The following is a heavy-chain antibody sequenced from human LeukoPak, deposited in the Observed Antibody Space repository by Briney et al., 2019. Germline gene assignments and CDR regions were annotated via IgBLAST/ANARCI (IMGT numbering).Heavy chain of an antibody. CDR3: ARGPPTGPYDHGSYYSFDY. Sequence: SVKVSCKASGGTFSSYAISWVRQAPGQGLEWMGGIIPIFGTANYAQEFQGRVTITTDESTSTAYMELSSLRSEDTAVYYCARGPPTGPYDHGSYYSFDYWGQGTLVTVSS. CDR2: IIPIFGTA. CDR1: GGTFSSYA. D-gene: IGHD1-26*01. V-gene: IGHV1-69*05. J-gene: IGHJ4*02.